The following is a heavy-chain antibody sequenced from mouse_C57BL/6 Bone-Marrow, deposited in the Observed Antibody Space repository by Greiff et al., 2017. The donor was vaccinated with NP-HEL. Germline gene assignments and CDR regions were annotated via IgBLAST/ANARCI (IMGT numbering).Heavy chain of an antibody. J-gene: IGHJ1*03. CDR2: ISNGGGST. CDR3: ARRGYYGLYWYFDV. Sequence: EVQRVESVGGLVQPGGSLKLSCAASGFTFSDYYMYWVRQTPEKRLEWVAYISNGGGSTYYPVTVKGRFTISSDNAKNTLYLQMSRLKSEDTAMYYCARRGYYGLYWYFDVWGTGTTVTVSS. CDR1: GFTFSDYY. V-gene: IGHV5-12*01. D-gene: IGHD1-1*01.